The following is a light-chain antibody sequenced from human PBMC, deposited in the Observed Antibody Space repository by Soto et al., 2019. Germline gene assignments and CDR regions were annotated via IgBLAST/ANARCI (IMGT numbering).Light chain of an antibody. V-gene: IGLV2-11*01. J-gene: IGLJ1*01. Sequence: QSVLAQPRPVSGSPGQSVTISCTGTSSDVGAYNFVSWYQQRPGEAPKLMIYDVNRRPSGVPNRFSASKSGNTASLTISGLQTEDETDYYCFSYAGGYRFVFGTGTKVTVL. CDR2: DVN. CDR1: SSDVGAYNF. CDR3: FSYAGGYRFV.